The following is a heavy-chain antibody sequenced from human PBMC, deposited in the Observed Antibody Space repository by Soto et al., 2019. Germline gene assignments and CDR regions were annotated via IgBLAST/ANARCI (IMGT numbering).Heavy chain of an antibody. CDR1: GGTFSSYA. J-gene: IGHJ4*02. CDR2: IIPIFGTA. V-gene: IGHV1-69*13. CDR3: ARRTLSHPSNLDY. D-gene: IGHD2-21*01. Sequence: ASVKVCCKASGGTFSSYAISWVRQAPGQGLEWMGGIIPIFGTANYAQKFQGRVTITADESTSTAYTELSSLRSEDTAVYYCARRTLSHPSNLDYCGQGTLVTVSS.